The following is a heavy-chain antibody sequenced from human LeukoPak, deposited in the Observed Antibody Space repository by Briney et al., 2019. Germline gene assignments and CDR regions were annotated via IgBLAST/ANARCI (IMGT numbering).Heavy chain of an antibody. J-gene: IGHJ4*02. CDR3: ARGLFGAKDY. V-gene: IGHV3-74*03. Sequence: GGSLRPSCSASGFTVSSFSMHWVRQAPGKGLVWVSRINSDGSTTTYADSVKGRFTISRDNARNTLYVQMNSLRVEDTAVYYCARGLFGAKDYWGQGILVTVSS. D-gene: IGHD4/OR15-4a*01. CDR2: INSDGSTT. CDR1: GFTVSSFS.